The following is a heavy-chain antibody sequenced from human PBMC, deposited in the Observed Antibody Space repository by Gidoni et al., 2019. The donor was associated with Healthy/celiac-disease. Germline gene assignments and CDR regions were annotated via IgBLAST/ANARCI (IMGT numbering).Heavy chain of an antibody. J-gene: IGHJ4*02. D-gene: IGHD3-16*01. V-gene: IGHV4-34*01. CDR1: GGSFSGYY. CDR3: ARGWGDY. CDR2: INHSGST. Sequence: QVQLQQWGAGLLKPSETLSLPCAVYGGSFSGYYWSWIRQPPGKGLEWIGEINHSGSTNYNPSLKSRVTISVDTSKNQFSLKLSSVTAADTAVYYCARGWGDYWGQGTLVTVSS.